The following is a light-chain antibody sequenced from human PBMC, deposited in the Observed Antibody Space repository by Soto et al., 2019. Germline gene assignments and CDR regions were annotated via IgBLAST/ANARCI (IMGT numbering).Light chain of an antibody. V-gene: IGKV1-33*01. CDR2: DAS. Sequence: DIRMTQSPSSLSASVGDTVTFSCQASQDISTYVNWYQQKPGKAPKVLIYDASILETGVSSRFTGSGSGTHFTFTINNVQPEDVGIYYCQQYKNLPVFGQGTRLEIK. J-gene: IGKJ5*01. CDR3: QQYKNLPV. CDR1: QDISTY.